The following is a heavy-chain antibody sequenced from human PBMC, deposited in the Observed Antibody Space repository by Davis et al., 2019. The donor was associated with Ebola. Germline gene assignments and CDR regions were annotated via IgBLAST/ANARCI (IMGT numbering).Heavy chain of an antibody. Sequence: PGGSLRLSCAASGFTVSSNYMSWVRQAPGKGLEWVSDISSGGGAPYYADSVKGRFTTFRDNPKNTLYLQMNSLRADDTAVYYCAKQRGVGAIDYDYWGRGTVVTVSS. D-gene: IGHD1-26*01. CDR2: ISSGGGAP. CDR3: AKQRGVGAIDYDY. CDR1: GFTVSSNY. J-gene: IGHJ4*02. V-gene: IGHV3-23*01.